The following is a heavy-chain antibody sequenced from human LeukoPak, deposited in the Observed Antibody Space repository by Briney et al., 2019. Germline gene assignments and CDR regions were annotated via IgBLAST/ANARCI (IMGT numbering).Heavy chain of an antibody. Sequence: PGGSLRLSCSASGFTFSSYWMSWVRQAPGKGLEWMANIKQDGSVQNYVDSVKGRFTISRDNAKDSLFLQLNNLRAEDTAVYFCAREGIMTYAFDIWGQGTKVTVSP. CDR2: IKQDGSVQ. V-gene: IGHV3-7*01. CDR1: GFTFSSYW. J-gene: IGHJ3*02. CDR3: AREGIMTYAFDI.